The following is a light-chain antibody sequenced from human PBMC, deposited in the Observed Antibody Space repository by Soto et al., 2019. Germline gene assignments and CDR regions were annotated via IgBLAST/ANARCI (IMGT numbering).Light chain of an antibody. V-gene: IGLV3-21*02. J-gene: IGLJ1*01. CDR2: DDT. CDR3: QVWDSSSDHYV. Sequence: SYELTQPPSVSVAPGQTARIPCGRSNIGTKSVHWYQQKPGQAPLLVVYDDTDRPSGIPERFSGSNSGNTATLTISRVEAGDEADYYCQVWDSSSDHYVFGSGTKLTVL. CDR1: NIGTKS.